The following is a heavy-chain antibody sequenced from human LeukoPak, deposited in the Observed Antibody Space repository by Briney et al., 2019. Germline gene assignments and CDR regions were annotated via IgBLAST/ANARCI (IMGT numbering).Heavy chain of an antibody. CDR1: GYTFTNYG. Sequence: ASVKVSCKASGYTFTNYGISWVRQAPGQGLEWMGWISAYNGNTNYAQKLQGRVTMTTDTSTSTAYMELRSLRSDDTAVYYCARGVPAARDPPPGDYWGQGTLVTVSS. J-gene: IGHJ4*02. D-gene: IGHD2-2*01. CDR2: ISAYNGNT. V-gene: IGHV1-18*01. CDR3: ARGVPAARDPPPGDY.